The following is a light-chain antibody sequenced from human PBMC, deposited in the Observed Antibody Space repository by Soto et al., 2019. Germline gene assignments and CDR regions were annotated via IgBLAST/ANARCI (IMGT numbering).Light chain of an antibody. V-gene: IGLV1-40*01. CDR3: QSYDSSLSAL. J-gene: IGLJ1*01. CDR2: GTS. Sequence: QSVLTQPPSVSGAPGQRVTISCTGSSSNIGTGYDVHWYQQLPGTAPKLLIYGTSNRPSGVPDRFSGSKSGTSASLAITGLQAEDEADYYCQSYDSSLSALFGTGTKVTAL. CDR1: SSNIGTGYD.